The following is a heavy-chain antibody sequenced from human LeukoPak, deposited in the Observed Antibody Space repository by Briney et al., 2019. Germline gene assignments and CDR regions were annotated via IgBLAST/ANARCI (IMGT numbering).Heavy chain of an antibody. CDR3: AKDPTTGTTPNWFDP. Sequence: GGSLRLSCAASGFTFSSYSMSWVRQAPGKGLEWVSTISGSGGSTYYADSVKGRFTISRDNSKNTLYLQMNSLRAEDTAVYYCAKDPTTGTTPNWFDPWGQGTLVTVSS. D-gene: IGHD1-1*01. V-gene: IGHV3-23*01. CDR1: GFTFSSYS. CDR2: ISGSGGST. J-gene: IGHJ5*02.